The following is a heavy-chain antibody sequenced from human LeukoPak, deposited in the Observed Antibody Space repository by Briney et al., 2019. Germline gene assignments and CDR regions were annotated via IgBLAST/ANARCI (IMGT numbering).Heavy chain of an antibody. CDR1: GGSISSSNW. CDR3: ARGIAAKDYYYGMDV. Sequence: SGTLSLTCAVSGGSISSSNWWSWVRQLPGKGLEWIGEIYHSGSTNYNPSLKSRVTISVDKSKNQFSLKLSSVTAADTAVYYCARGIAAKDYYYGMDVWGQGTTVTVSS. J-gene: IGHJ6*02. CDR2: IYHSGST. D-gene: IGHD6-6*01. V-gene: IGHV4-4*02.